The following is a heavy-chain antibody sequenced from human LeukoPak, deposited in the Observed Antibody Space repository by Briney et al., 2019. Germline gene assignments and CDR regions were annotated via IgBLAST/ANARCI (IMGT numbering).Heavy chain of an antibody. CDR1: GGPISSYY. J-gene: IGHJ1*01. Sequence: PSETLSLTCTGSGGPISSYYWSWIRQPPGKGLDGIGYIYYSGSTYYNPSLKSGVTISVDTSKNQFSLKLSSVTAADTAVYYCARGPGIAAAGRIEYFQHWGQGTLVTVSS. V-gene: IGHV4-59*12. CDR3: ARGPGIAAAGRIEYFQH. CDR2: IYYSGST. D-gene: IGHD6-13*01.